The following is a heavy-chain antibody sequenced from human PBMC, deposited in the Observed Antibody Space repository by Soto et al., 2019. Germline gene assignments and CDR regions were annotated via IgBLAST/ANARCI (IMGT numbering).Heavy chain of an antibody. D-gene: IGHD2-2*01. J-gene: IGHJ6*02. Sequence: QVQLQESGPGLVKPSETLSLTCTVSGGSISSYYWSWIRQPAGKGLEWIGRIYTSGSTNYNPSLKSRVTMSIDTSKNQFSLNLSSVTAADTAVYYCARDGKYCSSASCYPPYYYYAMDVWGQGTTVTVSS. CDR1: GGSISSYY. CDR2: IYTSGST. V-gene: IGHV4-4*07. CDR3: ARDGKYCSSASCYPPYYYYAMDV.